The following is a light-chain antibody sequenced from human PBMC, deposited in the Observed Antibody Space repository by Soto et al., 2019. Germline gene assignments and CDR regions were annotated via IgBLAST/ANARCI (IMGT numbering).Light chain of an antibody. CDR2: EVS. J-gene: IGLJ3*02. CDR1: NSDVGRYNY. V-gene: IGLV2-8*01. Sequence: QSALTQPPSASGSPGQSVTISCTGTNSDVGRYNYVSWYQHHAGKAPKLIIYEVSKRPSGVPDRFSGSKSGNTASLTVSGLQAEDEADYYCTSYGGNNNQAFGGGTKVTVL. CDR3: TSYGGNNNQA.